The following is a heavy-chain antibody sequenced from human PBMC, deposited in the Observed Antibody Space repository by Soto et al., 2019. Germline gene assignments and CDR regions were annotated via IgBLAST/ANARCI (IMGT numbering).Heavy chain of an antibody. D-gene: IGHD3-16*01. CDR3: ARDRDRFYYYGRDV. CDR1: GFTSSRYA. Sequence: HPWGSLRLSCAASGFTSSRYAMHWVRQAPGKGLEWVAVISDDGSNKEYADSVKGRFTISRDNSKNTLYLQMSSLRPEDTAVYYCARDRDRFYYYGRDVWGQGTTVTVSS. V-gene: IGHV3-30-3*01. J-gene: IGHJ6*02. CDR2: ISDDGSNK.